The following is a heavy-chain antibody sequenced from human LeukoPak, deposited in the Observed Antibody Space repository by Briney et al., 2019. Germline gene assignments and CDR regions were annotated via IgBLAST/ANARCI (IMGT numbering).Heavy chain of an antibody. CDR3: ARQVAAAGLDTPGWFDP. CDR2: IYPGDSDT. V-gene: IGHV5-51*01. Sequence: GESLKISCKGSGYSFTSYWIGWVRQMPGKGLEWMGIIYPGDSDTRYSPSFQGQVTISADKSIGTAYLQWSSLKASDTAMYYCARQVAAAGLDTPGWFDPWGQGTLVTVSS. J-gene: IGHJ5*02. D-gene: IGHD6-13*01. CDR1: GYSFTSYW.